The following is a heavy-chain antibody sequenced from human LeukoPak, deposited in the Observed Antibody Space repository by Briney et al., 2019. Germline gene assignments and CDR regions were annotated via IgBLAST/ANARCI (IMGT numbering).Heavy chain of an antibody. CDR3: ARMGSDDFWSGYYPSYFDY. CDR1: GASISSYY. D-gene: IGHD3-3*01. J-gene: IGHJ4*02. Sequence: TLSLPGIGTGASISSYYWSWIRQPPGKGLEWGGYIYYSGSTNYNPSLKRRVTISVDTSKNQFSLKLSSVTAADTAVYYCARMGSDDFWSGYYPSYFDYWGQGTLVTVSS. CDR2: IYYSGST. V-gene: IGHV4-59*01.